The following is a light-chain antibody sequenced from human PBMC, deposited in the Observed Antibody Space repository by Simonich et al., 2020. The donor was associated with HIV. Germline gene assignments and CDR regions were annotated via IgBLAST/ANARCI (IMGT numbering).Light chain of an antibody. CDR1: QSVLYSSNNKAY. J-gene: IGKJ1*01. CDR3: QQYYITPHT. Sequence: DIVMTQSPDSLAVSLGERATINCKSSQSVLYSSNNKAYLAWYQQKPGQPPNLLIYWASTRESGVPDRFSGSGSETDFTLTISSLQAEDVAVYYCQQYYITPHTFGQGTKVEIK. V-gene: IGKV4-1*01. CDR2: WAS.